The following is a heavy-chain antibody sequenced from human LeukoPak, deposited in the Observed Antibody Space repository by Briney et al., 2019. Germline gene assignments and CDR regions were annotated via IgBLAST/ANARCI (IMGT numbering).Heavy chain of an antibody. D-gene: IGHD3-10*01. Sequence: PGGSLRLSCAASGFTFGSYGMRWVRQAPGKGLEWVAVIWYVVGNKYYAESVKGRFTIFRDNSTSTLYLQMNSLRAEDTAVYYCAKDHVSGFQTHYSPFDYWGQGTLVTVSS. CDR1: GFTFGSYG. CDR2: IWYVVGNK. CDR3: AKDHVSGFQTHYSPFDY. V-gene: IGHV3-30*02. J-gene: IGHJ4*02.